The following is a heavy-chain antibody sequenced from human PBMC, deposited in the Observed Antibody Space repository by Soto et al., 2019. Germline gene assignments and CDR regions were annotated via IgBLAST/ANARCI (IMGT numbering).Heavy chain of an antibody. CDR1: GGSISSSNW. CDR3: ARELRYYDSSGYWFDP. V-gene: IGHV4-4*02. CDR2: IYHSGST. D-gene: IGHD3-22*01. Sequence: SETLSLTCAVSGGSISSSNWWSWVRQPPGKGLEWIGEIYHSGSTNYNPSLKSRVTISVDKSKNQFSLKLSSVTAADTAVYYCARELRYYDSSGYWFDPWGQGTLVTVSS. J-gene: IGHJ5*02.